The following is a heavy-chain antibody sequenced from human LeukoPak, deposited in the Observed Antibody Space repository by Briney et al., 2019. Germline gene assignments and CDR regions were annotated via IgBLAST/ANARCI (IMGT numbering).Heavy chain of an antibody. CDR1: GFTFSSYA. CDR2: ISYDGSNK. J-gene: IGHJ4*02. D-gene: IGHD3-10*01. Sequence: GGSLRLSCAASGFTFSSYAMHWVRQAPGKGLEWVAVISYDGSNKYYADSVKGRFTISRDNSKNTLYLQMNSLRAEDTAVYYCARDPARGSYSDYWGQGTLVTASS. CDR3: ARDPARGSYSDY. V-gene: IGHV3-30-3*01.